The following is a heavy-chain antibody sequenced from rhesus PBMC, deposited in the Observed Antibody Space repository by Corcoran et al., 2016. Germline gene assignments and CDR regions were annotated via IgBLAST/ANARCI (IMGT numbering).Heavy chain of an antibody. V-gene: IGHV3-178*02. D-gene: IGHD6-25*01. CDR1: GFSFRDYY. CDR3: AKDGPGGSSTLDY. Sequence: EVQLVASGGGLAQPGGSLRLSCAASGFSFRDYYMDWFRPPPVKGMEWVSRISHGGDRTWYADSVKVRFTSSRENAKNTLYLQMNSLRAEDTAVYYCAKDGPGGSSTLDYWGQGVLVTVSS. CDR2: ISHGGDRT. J-gene: IGHJ4*01.